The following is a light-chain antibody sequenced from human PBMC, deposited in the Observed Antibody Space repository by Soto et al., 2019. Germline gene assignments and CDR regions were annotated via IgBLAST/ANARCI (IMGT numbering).Light chain of an antibody. V-gene: IGKV3-20*01. CDR2: DAS. CDR1: QSVRSNY. J-gene: IGKJ4*01. Sequence: EIVLTQSPDTLSLSPGERATLSCRASQSVRSNYLAWYQQKPGQAPRFLIYDASSRATGIPDRFSGSGSGTDFTLTISRLEPEDFAVYYGLQYSISPLTFGGGTKGEIK. CDR3: LQYSISPLT.